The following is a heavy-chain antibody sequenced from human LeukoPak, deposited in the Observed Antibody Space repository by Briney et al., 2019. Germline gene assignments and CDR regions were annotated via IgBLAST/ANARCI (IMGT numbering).Heavy chain of an antibody. J-gene: IGHJ2*01. CDR2: ITSSGTTI. V-gene: IGHV3-11*04. CDR1: GFTFSDYY. D-gene: IGHD5-18*01. CDR3: ARVPGYISGNWYFDL. Sequence: PGGSLRLSCAASGFTFSDYYMSWIRQAPGKGLEWVSYITSSGTTIFYADSVQGRFTISRDNARNSLDLQMNSLRAEDTAVYYCARVPGYISGNWYFDLWGRGTLVTVSS.